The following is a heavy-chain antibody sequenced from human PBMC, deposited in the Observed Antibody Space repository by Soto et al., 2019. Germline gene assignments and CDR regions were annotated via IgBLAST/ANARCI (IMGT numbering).Heavy chain of an antibody. J-gene: IGHJ4*02. Sequence: VKVSRKASGYTLTRYYMHWGREAPGQGLEWMGIINPSGGSTSYAQKFQGRVTMTRDTSTSTVYMELSSLRSEDTAVYYCARLSRRVAGPFDYWGQGTLVTVSS. V-gene: IGHV1-46*01. CDR3: ARLSRRVAGPFDY. CDR1: GYTLTRYY. D-gene: IGHD6-19*01. CDR2: INPSGGST.